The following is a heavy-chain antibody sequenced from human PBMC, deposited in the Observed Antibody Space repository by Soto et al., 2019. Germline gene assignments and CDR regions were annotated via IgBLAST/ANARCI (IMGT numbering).Heavy chain of an antibody. CDR3: ARRRGDGYFDL. CDR1: GFTFNNFV. CDR2: IGGTSGST. D-gene: IGHD7-27*01. Sequence: EVQLLESGGGLVQHGGSLRLSCAASGFTFNNFVMGWVRQAPGKGLEWVSGIGGTSGSTYYADSVKGRFTISRDNSKNTLYLQSTSLRAEDTAVYYCARRRGDGYFDLWGRGILVTVSS. J-gene: IGHJ2*01. V-gene: IGHV3-23*01.